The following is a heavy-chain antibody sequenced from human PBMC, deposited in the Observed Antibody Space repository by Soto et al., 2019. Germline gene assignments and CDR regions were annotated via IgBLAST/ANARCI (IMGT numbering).Heavy chain of an antibody. J-gene: IGHJ3*02. CDR1: GDSVSSNSAA. CDR3: ARGYAFDI. Sequence: QVQLRQSGPGLLKPSQTLSLTCAISGDSVSSNSAAWNWLRQSPSRGLEWLGRTYYRSNWSNDSALSVKGRITINPDTSKHQFSLQLNSLTPQDTAVYYCARGYAFDIWGQGTMVTVSS. CDR2: TYYRSNWSN. V-gene: IGHV6-1*01.